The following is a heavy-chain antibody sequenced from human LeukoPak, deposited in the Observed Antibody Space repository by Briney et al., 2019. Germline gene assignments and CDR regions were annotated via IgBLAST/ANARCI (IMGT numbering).Heavy chain of an antibody. V-gene: IGHV4-31*01. J-gene: IGHJ1*01. CDR2: IYQSGTT. Sequence: SETLSLTCTVSGGSVSSGSYYWSWIRQPPGKGLEWIGNIYQSGTTYYNPSLRSQVTISLDTSKNQFSLKLSSVTAADTAVYYCARALKDRTEYFQHWGQGTLVTVSS. CDR1: GGSVSSGSYY. CDR3: ARALKDRTEYFQH.